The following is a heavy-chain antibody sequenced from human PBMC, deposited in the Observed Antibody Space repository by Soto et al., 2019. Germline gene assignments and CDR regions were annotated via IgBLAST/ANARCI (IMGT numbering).Heavy chain of an antibody. CDR1: GYTFTSYG. Sequence: GASVKVSCKASGYTFTSYGISWVRQAPGQGLEWMGWIRAYNGNTNYAQKLQGRVTMTTDTSTSTAYMELRSLRSDDTAVYYCDRGGGIVVVTAPYDHWGQGTLVTVSS. CDR2: IRAYNGNT. J-gene: IGHJ4*02. V-gene: IGHV1-18*01. CDR3: DRGGGIVVVTAPYDH. D-gene: IGHD2-21*02.